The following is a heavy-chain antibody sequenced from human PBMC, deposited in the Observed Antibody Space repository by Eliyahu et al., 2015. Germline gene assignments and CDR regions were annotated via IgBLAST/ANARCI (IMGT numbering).Heavy chain of an antibody. CDR3: ARHPNPRGGGTSPLFLDV. CDR2: IYYSGST. J-gene: IGHJ6*02. CDR1: GXSLXXSSYY. Sequence: QLQLQESGPGLVXPSETLSLTCTVXGXSLXXSSYYWGWIRQPPGKGLEWIGSIYYSGSTYYNPSLKSRVTISVDTSKNQFSLKLSSVTAADTAVYYCARHPNPRGGGTSPLFLDVWGQGTTVTVSS. V-gene: IGHV4-39*01. D-gene: IGHD2-15*01.